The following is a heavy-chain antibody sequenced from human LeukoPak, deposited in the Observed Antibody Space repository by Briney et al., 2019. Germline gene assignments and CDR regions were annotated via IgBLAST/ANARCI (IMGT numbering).Heavy chain of an antibody. CDR3: ARDRGYSGYGTYYYYMDV. CDR2: INSDGSYT. CDR1: GFTFSSYW. J-gene: IGHJ6*03. Sequence: GEPLKISCAASGFTFSSYWMHWVRQAPGKGLVWVSRINSDGSYTNYADSVKGRFTISRDNAKNTVYLQMNSLRADDTAVYYCARDRGYSGYGTYYYYMDVWGKGTTVTVSS. V-gene: IGHV3-74*01. D-gene: IGHD5-12*01.